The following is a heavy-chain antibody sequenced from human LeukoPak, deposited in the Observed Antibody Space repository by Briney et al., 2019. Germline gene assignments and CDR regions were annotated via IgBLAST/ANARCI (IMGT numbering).Heavy chain of an antibody. V-gene: IGHV3-30*18. Sequence: GRALRLSCAASGFSFSSHGMHWVRQAPGKGLEWVAVISDDGSNKYYVDSVKGRFSISRDSSKNTLYLQMNSLRAEDTAVYYCAKDRSQWLVWDKYYFDYWGQGTLVTVSS. CDR3: AKDRSQWLVWDKYYFDY. J-gene: IGHJ4*02. CDR1: GFSFSSHG. CDR2: ISDDGSNK. D-gene: IGHD6-19*01.